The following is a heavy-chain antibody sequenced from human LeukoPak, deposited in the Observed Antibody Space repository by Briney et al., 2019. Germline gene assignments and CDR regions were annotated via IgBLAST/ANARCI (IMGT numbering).Heavy chain of an antibody. CDR1: GFTFGSCA. Sequence: PGGSLRLSCAASGFTFGSCARSWVRQAPGKGLEWVSAISGSGGSTYYADSVKGRFTISRDNSKNTLYLQMNSLRAEDTAVYYCAKDAYSGSYYWFDPWGQGTLVTVSS. V-gene: IGHV3-23*01. J-gene: IGHJ5*02. D-gene: IGHD1-26*01. CDR2: ISGSGGST. CDR3: AKDAYSGSYYWFDP.